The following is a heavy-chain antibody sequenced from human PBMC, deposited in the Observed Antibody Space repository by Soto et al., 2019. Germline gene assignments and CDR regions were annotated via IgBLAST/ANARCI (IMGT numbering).Heavy chain of an antibody. J-gene: IGHJ4*02. D-gene: IGHD1-26*01. CDR1: GYTFTRHG. CDR2: ISASYRNT. V-gene: IGHV1-18*01. Sequence: QIQLVQSGAEVKKPGASVKVSCNTSGYTFTRHGFTWVRQAPGQGPEWMGWISASYRNTNFAQKFQGRVTLTTDTSTSTAYMEMKSLGSDDTAVYYCARGDGSYYDYWGQGTLVTVSS. CDR3: ARGDGSYYDY.